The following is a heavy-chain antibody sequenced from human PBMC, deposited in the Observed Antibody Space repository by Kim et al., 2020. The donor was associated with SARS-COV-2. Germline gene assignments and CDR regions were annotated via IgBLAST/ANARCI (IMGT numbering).Heavy chain of an antibody. Sequence: SETLSLTCTVSGGSISSSSYYWGWIRQPPGKGLEWIGSIYYSGSTYYNPSLKSRVTISVDTSKNQFSLKLSSVTAADTAVYYCARHYSAGQNYYDSSGYYSPRPFDYWGQGTLVTVSS. CDR1: GGSISSSSYY. V-gene: IGHV4-39*01. CDR3: ARHYSAGQNYYDSSGYYSPRPFDY. CDR2: IYYSGST. D-gene: IGHD3-22*01. J-gene: IGHJ4*02.